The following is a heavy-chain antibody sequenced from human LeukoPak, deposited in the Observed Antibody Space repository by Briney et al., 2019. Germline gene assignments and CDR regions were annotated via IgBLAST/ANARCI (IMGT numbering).Heavy chain of an antibody. V-gene: IGHV3-30*04. CDR2: ISYDGSNK. CDR3: ARGAYYDILTGYYPNDY. Sequence: GGSLRLSCAASGFTFSSYAMHWVRQAPGKGLEWVAVISYDGSNKYYADSVKGRFTISRDNSKNTLYLQMNSLRAEDTAVYYCARGAYYDILTGYYPNDYWGQGTLVTVSS. D-gene: IGHD3-9*01. J-gene: IGHJ4*02. CDR1: GFTFSSYA.